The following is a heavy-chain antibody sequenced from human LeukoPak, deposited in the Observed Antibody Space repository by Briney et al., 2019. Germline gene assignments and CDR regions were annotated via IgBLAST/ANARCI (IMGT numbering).Heavy chain of an antibody. V-gene: IGHV1-8*03. CDR3: ARGRRILWRDPNAGDFFDY. CDR2: MNPNSGNT. D-gene: IGHD2/OR15-2a*01. Sequence: ASVKVSCKASGYTFISYDINWLRQATGQGPEWMGWMNPNSGNTGYAQKFQGRVTLTRNTSITTAYMELSSLKSDDTAVYYCARGRRILWRDPNAGDFFDYWGQGTLVIVSS. CDR1: GYTFISYD. J-gene: IGHJ4*02.